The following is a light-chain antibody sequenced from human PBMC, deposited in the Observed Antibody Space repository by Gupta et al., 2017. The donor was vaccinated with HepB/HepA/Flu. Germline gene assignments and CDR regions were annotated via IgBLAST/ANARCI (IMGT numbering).Light chain of an antibody. V-gene: IGKV3-11*01. CDR3: QQRSNWPL. CDR1: QSVSSY. J-gene: IGKJ3*01. CDR2: DAS. Sequence: EIVLTQYQATLSLSPGERATLSCRASQSVSSYLAWYQQKPGQAPRLLIYDASNRATGIPARFSGSGSGTDFTLTISSLKPEYFAVYYCQQRSNWPLFGPGTKVDIK.